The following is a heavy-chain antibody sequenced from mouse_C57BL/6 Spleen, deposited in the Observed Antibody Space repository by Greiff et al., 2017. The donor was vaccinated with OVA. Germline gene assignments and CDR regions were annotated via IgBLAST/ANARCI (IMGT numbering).Heavy chain of an antibody. CDR2: INPGSGGT. J-gene: IGHJ2*01. CDR3: AEGGSASHFDY. V-gene: IGHV1-54*01. Sequence: VLLVQPGAELVRPGTSVKVSCKASGYAFTNYLIEWVKQRPGQGLEWIGVINPGSGGTNYNQKFKGKATLTADKSSSTAYMQLSSLTSEDSAVYFCAEGGSASHFDYWGQGTTLTVSS. CDR1: GYAFTNYL. D-gene: IGHD6-1*01.